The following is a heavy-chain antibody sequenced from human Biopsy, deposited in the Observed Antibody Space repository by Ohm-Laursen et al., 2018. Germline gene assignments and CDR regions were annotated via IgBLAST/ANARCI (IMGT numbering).Heavy chain of an antibody. J-gene: IGHJ5*02. V-gene: IGHV3-9*01. Sequence: SLRLSCSASGFIFGDYAMHWVRQAPGKGLEWVASLTSNSGSIGYGDSVKGRFTISRDNSKNTLYLQMNSVRADDTAIYYCAKGGSITIFGVVINNCFDPWGQGTRVTVSS. CDR2: LTSNSGSI. D-gene: IGHD3-3*01. CDR3: AKGGSITIFGVVINNCFDP. CDR1: GFIFGDYA.